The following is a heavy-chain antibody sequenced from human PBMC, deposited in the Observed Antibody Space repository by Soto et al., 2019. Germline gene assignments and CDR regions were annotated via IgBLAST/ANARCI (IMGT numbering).Heavy chain of an antibody. D-gene: IGHD2-21*02. CDR1: GFTFSRYA. J-gene: IGHJ4*02. CDR2: ITGSGDTT. Sequence: EVQLLESGGGLVQPGGSLRLSCVASGFTFSRYAMSWVRQAPGKGLEWVSAITGSGDTTYYADSVKGRFTISRDNSRNTLYLQMNSLRAEDTAVYYCAKEAVAATTASLYYFDYWGQGTLVTVSS. V-gene: IGHV3-23*01. CDR3: AKEAVAATTASLYYFDY.